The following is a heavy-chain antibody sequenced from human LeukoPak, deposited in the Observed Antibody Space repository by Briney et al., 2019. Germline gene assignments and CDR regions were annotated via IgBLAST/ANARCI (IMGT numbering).Heavy chain of an antibody. CDR2: ISGSGEST. CDR3: AKVGQNYHILTYYFDY. V-gene: IGHV3-23*01. D-gene: IGHD3-9*01. J-gene: IGHJ4*02. CDR1: GFTFRSYD. Sequence: GGSLRLSCAVSGFTFRSYDMSWVRQAPGKGLEWVSGISGSGESTYYANSVKGRFTISRDTSKNALYLHMNSLRVEDTAVYYCAKVGQNYHILTYYFDYWGQGTPVTVSS.